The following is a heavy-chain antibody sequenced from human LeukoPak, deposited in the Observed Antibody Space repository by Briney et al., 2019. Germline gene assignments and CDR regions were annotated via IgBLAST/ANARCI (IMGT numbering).Heavy chain of an antibody. D-gene: IGHD6-19*01. CDR1: GYAFAGYY. Sequence: GASVKVSCKASGYAFAGYYMHWVRQAPGQGLEWMGWINPNSGGTNYAQKFQGRVTMTRDTSIGTAYMDLSRLTSDDTAVYYCARGAPVAVTSCFDPWGQGTLVTVSS. V-gene: IGHV1-2*02. CDR2: INPNSGGT. CDR3: ARGAPVAVTSCFDP. J-gene: IGHJ5*02.